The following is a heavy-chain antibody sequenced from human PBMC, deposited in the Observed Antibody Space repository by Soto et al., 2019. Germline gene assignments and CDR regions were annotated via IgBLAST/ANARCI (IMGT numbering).Heavy chain of an antibody. CDR2: INSDGSST. J-gene: IGHJ4*02. V-gene: IGHV3-74*01. CDR3: ARGPFYGSS. D-gene: IGHD6-13*01. CDR1: GFTFSSYA. Sequence: GESLKISCAASGFTFSSYAMSWVRQAPGKGLVWVSRINSDGSSTSYADSVKGRFTISRDNAKNTLYLQMNSLRAEDTAVYYCARGPFYGSSWGQGTLVTVSS.